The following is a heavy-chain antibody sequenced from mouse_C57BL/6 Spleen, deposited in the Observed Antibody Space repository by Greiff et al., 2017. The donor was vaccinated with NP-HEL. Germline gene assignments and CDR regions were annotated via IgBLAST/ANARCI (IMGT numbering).Heavy chain of an antibody. Sequence: QVQLQQSGAELVRPGSSVKLSCKASGYTFTSYWMHWVKQRPIQGLEWIGNIDPSDSETHYNQKFKDKATLTVDKSSSTAYMQLSSLTSEDSAVYYCASRYYGRTYYCDYWGQGTTLTGSS. CDR2: IDPSDSET. CDR1: GYTFTSYW. CDR3: ASRYYGRTYYCDY. J-gene: IGHJ2*01. D-gene: IGHD1-1*01. V-gene: IGHV1-52*01.